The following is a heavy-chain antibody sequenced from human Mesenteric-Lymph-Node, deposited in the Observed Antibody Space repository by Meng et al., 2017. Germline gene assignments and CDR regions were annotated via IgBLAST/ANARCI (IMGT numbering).Heavy chain of an antibody. V-gene: IGHV4-4*02. J-gene: IGHJ5*02. CDR2: IYHSGST. D-gene: IGHD6-13*01. CDR3: ARVAAAGNEWFDP. CDR1: GGSISSINW. Sequence: QVERQESRPGLVKPSGPLSLTCDVSGGSISSINWWTWVRQPPGKGLEWIGEIYHSGSTNYNPSLKSRVTISVDKSKNQFSLKLSSVTAADTAVYYCARVAAAGNEWFDPWGQGTLVTVSS.